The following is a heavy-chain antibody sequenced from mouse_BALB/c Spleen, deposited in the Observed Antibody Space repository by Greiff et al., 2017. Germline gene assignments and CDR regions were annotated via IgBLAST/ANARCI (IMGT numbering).Heavy chain of an antibody. V-gene: IGHV1-80*01. Sequence: QVQLQQSGAELVRPGSSVKISCKASGYAFSSYWMNWVKQRPGQGLEWIGQIYPGDGDTNYNGKFKGKATLTADKSSSTAYMQLSSLTSEDSAVYFCARTYGSSPDYWGQGTTLTVSS. CDR2: IYPGDGDT. CDR1: GYAFSSYW. CDR3: ARTYGSSPDY. J-gene: IGHJ2*01. D-gene: IGHD1-1*01.